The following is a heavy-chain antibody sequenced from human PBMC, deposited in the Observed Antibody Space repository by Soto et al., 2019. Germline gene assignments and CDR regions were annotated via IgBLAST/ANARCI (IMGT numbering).Heavy chain of an antibody. CDR2: ICYSGTT. CDR1: GGSISSIDIC. Sequence: QLQLQESGPGLVKPSETLSLTCAVSGGSISSIDICWGWIRQPPGEGLEWIATICYSGTTYYNPYLKSRVTKSVDTPKNQYSLNMNSVTAADTAVYFCTLRDKVTSYYINHWGRGTLVTVSS. D-gene: IGHD2-21*02. J-gene: IGHJ4*02. V-gene: IGHV4-39*01. CDR3: TLRDKVTSYYINH.